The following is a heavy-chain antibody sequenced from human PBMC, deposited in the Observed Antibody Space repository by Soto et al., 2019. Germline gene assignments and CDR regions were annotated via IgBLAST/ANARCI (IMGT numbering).Heavy chain of an antibody. CDR1: GDTFSGYP. CDR3: ARDGGFGELKY. CDR2: IIPVIGTT. D-gene: IGHD3-10*01. V-gene: IGHV1-69*11. J-gene: IGHJ4*02. Sequence: ASVKVSCKASGDTFSGYPINWVRQAPGEGLEWMGRIIPVIGTTNDAQRFEGRVTFTADESTNTAYMELRGLLSGDTAVYYCARDGGFGELKYWGPGTLVTVSS.